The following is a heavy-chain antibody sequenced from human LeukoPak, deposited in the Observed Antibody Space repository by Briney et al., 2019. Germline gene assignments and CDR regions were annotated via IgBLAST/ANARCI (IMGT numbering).Heavy chain of an antibody. J-gene: IGHJ4*02. CDR2: IYYSGST. D-gene: IGHD2-15*01. CDR3: ARLLGYCSGGGCYQDY. CDR1: GGSISSSSYY. V-gene: IGHV4-39*01. Sequence: PSETLSLTCTVSGGSISSSSYYWGWIRQPPGKGLEWIGSIYYSGSTYYNPSLKSRVTISVDTSKNQFSLKLSSVTAADTAVYYCARLLGYCSGGGCYQDYWGQGTLVTVSS.